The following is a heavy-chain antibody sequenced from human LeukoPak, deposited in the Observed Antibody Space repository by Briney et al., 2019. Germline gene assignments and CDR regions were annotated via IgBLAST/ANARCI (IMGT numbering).Heavy chain of an antibody. J-gene: IGHJ3*02. Sequence: GGSLRLSCAASGFTFSRFWMNWVRQAPGRGLEWVANIDQSGGRNNYVDSVKGRFTISRANAKNSLFLEMSSLRADDTAVYFCAGDVEGGTFDIWGQGTTVTVSS. V-gene: IGHV3-7*05. CDR3: AGDVEGGTFDI. CDR1: GFTFSRFW. D-gene: IGHD3-16*01. CDR2: IDQSGGRN.